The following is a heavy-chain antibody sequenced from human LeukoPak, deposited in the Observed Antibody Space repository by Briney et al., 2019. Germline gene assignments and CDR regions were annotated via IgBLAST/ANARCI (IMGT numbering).Heavy chain of an antibody. J-gene: IGHJ4*02. D-gene: IGHD5-18*01. V-gene: IGHV3-33*01. CDR3: ARDDGYPDY. CDR2: TWYDGSNK. Sequence: PGGPLRLSCAASGFTFSSYGMHWVRQAPGKGLEWVAVTWYDGSNKYYADSVKGRFTISRDNSKNTLYLQMNSLRAEDTAVYYCARDDGYPDYWGQGTLVTVSS. CDR1: GFTFSSYG.